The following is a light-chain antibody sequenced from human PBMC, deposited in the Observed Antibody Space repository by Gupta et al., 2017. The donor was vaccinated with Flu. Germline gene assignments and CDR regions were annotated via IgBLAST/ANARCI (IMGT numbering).Light chain of an antibody. J-gene: IGLJ3*02. CDR3: SSYAGTNSVV. CDR1: SSDVGGYKY. Sequence: TSSDVGGYKYFSWYQQYPGKAPKLIIYEINKRPSWVPDRFSGSKSGNTASLTVSGLQAEDGGDYYCSSYAGTNSVVFGGVTKLTVL. CDR2: EIN. V-gene: IGLV2-8*01.